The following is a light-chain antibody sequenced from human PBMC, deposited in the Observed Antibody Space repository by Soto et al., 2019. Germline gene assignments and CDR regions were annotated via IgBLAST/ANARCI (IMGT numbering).Light chain of an antibody. V-gene: IGKV3-15*01. CDR2: DIS. Sequence: EVVMRQSPATLSVSPGERATLSCRASQTVSRNLAWYQQRPGQAPRLLIYDISNRAAGVPARFSGSGSETEFTLTIGSLQSEDFAVYFCQQYNTWPSFGQGTRLEIK. CDR1: QTVSRN. J-gene: IGKJ5*01. CDR3: QQYNTWPS.